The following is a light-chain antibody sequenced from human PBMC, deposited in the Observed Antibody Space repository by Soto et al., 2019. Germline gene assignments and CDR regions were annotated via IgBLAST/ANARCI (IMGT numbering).Light chain of an antibody. CDR1: QGIGDT. CDR2: AAS. J-gene: IGKJ5*01. V-gene: IGKV3-11*01. CDR3: QQRSNWPSIT. Sequence: EIVMSQAPANLSVSPGEGATLSCRASQGIGDTLAWYQHKPGQTPRLLIYAASTRATGVPARFSGSVSGTAFALTINSLEPEDFAVYYGQQRSNWPSITFGQGTRLEIK.